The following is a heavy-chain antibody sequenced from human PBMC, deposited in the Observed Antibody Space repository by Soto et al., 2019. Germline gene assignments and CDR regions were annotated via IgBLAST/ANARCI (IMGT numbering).Heavy chain of an antibody. CDR3: ARDFRRGSRVDP. CDR1: GGSISSGGYY. J-gene: IGHJ5*02. CDR2: IYYSGST. V-gene: IGHV4-31*03. D-gene: IGHD6-13*01. Sequence: QVQLQESGPGLVKPSQTLSLTCTVSGGSISSGGYYWSWIRQHPGKGLEWIGYIYYSGSTYYNPSLMSRVTILEDASKHQFSLKLRAVTAADTAVYYSARDFRRGSRVDPWGQGTLVTVSS.